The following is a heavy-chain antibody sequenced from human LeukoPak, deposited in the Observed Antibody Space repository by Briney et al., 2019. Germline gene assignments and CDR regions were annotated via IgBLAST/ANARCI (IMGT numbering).Heavy chain of an antibody. CDR1: GGSISSSNYH. D-gene: IGHD3-10*01. Sequence: SETLSLTCTVSGGSISSSNYHWNWIRQPPGKGLEWMGSIYYSGSTYYNPSLKSRVTISVDTSKNQFSLKLSSVTAADTAVYYCASFGSGTYYNLDYWGQGTLVTVSS. V-gene: IGHV4-39*01. CDR3: ASFGSGTYYNLDY. J-gene: IGHJ4*02. CDR2: IYYSGST.